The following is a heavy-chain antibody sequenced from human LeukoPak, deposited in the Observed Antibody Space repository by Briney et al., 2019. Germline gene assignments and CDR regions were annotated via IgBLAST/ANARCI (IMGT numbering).Heavy chain of an antibody. D-gene: IGHD2-2*03. CDR1: GFTFSSYG. CDR3: AKDHLDIVVVPAAIGLYYYYMDV. J-gene: IGHJ6*03. CDR2: IRYDGSNK. V-gene: IGHV3-30*02. Sequence: GGSLRLSCAASGFTFSSYGMHWVRQAPGKGLEWVAFIRYDGSNKYYADSVKGRFTISRDNSKNTLYLQMNSLRAEDTAVYYCAKDHLDIVVVPAAIGLYYYYMDVWGKGTTVTVSS.